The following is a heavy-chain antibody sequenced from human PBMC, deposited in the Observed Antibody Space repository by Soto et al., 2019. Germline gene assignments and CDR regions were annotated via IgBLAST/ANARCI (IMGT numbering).Heavy chain of an antibody. Sequence: QVQLVESGGGVGQHGRSLRLSCAASGITFRNYGMHWVRQAPGKGLEWVAVISDDGNNKYYADSVKGRFTIYRDNFKNTLYLQMNSLRAEDTAVYYCAKDRYGDYVGGHFDYWGQVTLVTASS. D-gene: IGHD4-17*01. J-gene: IGHJ4*02. CDR3: AKDRYGDYVGGHFDY. V-gene: IGHV3-30*18. CDR2: ISDDGNNK. CDR1: GITFRNYG.